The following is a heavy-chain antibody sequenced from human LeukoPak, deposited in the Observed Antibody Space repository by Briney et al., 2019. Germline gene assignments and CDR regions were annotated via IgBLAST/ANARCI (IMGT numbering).Heavy chain of an antibody. Sequence: GSLRLYCTGGGFIFGDYAVTWFRQAQGKGSVGGVFIRFEVFNETTAYAASAKGRFSISRDDSKNIAYLQMRGLRTEGTATYYCSRGGGDCRGDCYSWASYWGLGTQVSVSS. D-gene: IGHD2-21*02. CDR1: GFIFGDYA. CDR2: IRFEVFNETT. J-gene: IGHJ4*02. V-gene: IGHV3-49*03. CDR3: SRGGGDCRGDCYSWASY.